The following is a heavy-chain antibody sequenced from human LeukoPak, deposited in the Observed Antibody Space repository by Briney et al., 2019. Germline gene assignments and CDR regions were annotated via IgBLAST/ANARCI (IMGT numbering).Heavy chain of an antibody. CDR1: GYSFTSYW. D-gene: IGHD2-21*01. V-gene: IGHV5-10-1*01. Sequence: GESLQSSCKGSGYSFTSYWISWLRQMPGKGLEWLGRIDPSDSYNKYSPSFQGHVTLSADKSIRTAYLQWSSLKASDTAMYYCARHCYETLSAFDIWGQGTMVTVSS. J-gene: IGHJ3*02. CDR3: ARHCYETLSAFDI. CDR2: IDPSDSYN.